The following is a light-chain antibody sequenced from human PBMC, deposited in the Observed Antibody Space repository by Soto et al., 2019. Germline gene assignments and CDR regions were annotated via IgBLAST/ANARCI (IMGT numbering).Light chain of an antibody. CDR2: EVS. CDR3: SSYAGSNNLV. Sequence: QSVLTQPPSASGSPGQSVTISCTGTSSDIGGYNYVSWYQQHPGKAPKFMIYEVSKRPSGVPDRFSGSKSGNTASLTVSGLQAEDEADYYCSSYAGSNNLVFGGVTKLTVL. V-gene: IGLV2-8*01. J-gene: IGLJ2*01. CDR1: SSDIGGYNY.